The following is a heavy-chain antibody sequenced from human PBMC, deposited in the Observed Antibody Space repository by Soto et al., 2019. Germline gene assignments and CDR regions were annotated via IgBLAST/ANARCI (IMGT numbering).Heavy chain of an antibody. CDR1: GYTFTSYG. J-gene: IGHJ4*02. V-gene: IGHV1-18*04. D-gene: IGHD4-4*01. CDR3: AIWAGKNSDLGGPFDY. CDR2: ISVYNGKT. Sequence: GASVKVSCKASGYTFTSYGITWVRQAPRQGLEWMGWISVYNGKTNYAQRVQGRVTLTTDTSTTTAYMELRSLRSDDTAVYYCAIWAGKNSDLGGPFDYWGQGTLVTVSS.